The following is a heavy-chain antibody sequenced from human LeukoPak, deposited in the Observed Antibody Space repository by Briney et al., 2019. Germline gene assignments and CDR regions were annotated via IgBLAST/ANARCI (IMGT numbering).Heavy chain of an antibody. CDR1: GFTFSSYS. Sequence: GGSLRLSCAASGFTFSSYSMNWVRQAPGKGLEWVSSISSSSSYIYYADSVKGRFTISRDNAKNSLYLQVNSLRAEDTAVYYCARDVSDSGWYEGTFDVWGQGTMVTVSS. CDR3: ARDVSDSGWYEGTFDV. D-gene: IGHD6-19*01. V-gene: IGHV3-21*04. CDR2: ISSSSSYI. J-gene: IGHJ3*01.